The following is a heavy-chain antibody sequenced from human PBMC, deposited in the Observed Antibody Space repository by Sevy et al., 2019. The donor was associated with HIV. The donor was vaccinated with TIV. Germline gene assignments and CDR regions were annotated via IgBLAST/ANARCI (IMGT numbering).Heavy chain of an antibody. CDR2: FDPEDDET. CDR1: GYTLSELS. J-gene: IGHJ4*02. V-gene: IGHV1-24*01. Sequence: ASLKVSCKISGYTLSELSMHWVRQAPGKGLEWMGSFDPEDDETRYARKFQGRFTMTEDTSTDTAYMELSSLRSDDTAVYYCATTKDYFDSSGSPFDYWGQGTLVTVSS. CDR3: ATTKDYFDSSGSPFDY. D-gene: IGHD3-22*01.